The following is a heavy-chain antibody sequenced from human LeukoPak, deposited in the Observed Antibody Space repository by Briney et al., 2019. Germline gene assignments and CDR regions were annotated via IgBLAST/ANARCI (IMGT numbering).Heavy chain of an antibody. CDR1: GGSISSSNW. CDR3: AMRSNHELIY. J-gene: IGHJ4*02. V-gene: IGHV4-4*02. D-gene: IGHD4-11*01. Sequence: PSETLSLTCAVSGGSISSSNWWTWVRPPRGKGLEWIGEIYHSGSTNYNPSLKSRVTISVDKSKNQFSLKLTSVTAADTALYYCAMRSNHELIYWGQGTLVTVSS. CDR2: IYHSGST.